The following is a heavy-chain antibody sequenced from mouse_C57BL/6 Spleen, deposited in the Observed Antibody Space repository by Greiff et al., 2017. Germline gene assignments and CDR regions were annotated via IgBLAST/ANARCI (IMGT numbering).Heavy chain of an antibody. D-gene: IGHD1-1*01. CDR3: AIRYYYGSSLFAY. CDR1: GYTFTSYW. Sequence: QVQLQQPGAELVRPGSSVKLSCKASGYTFTSYWMHWVKQRPIQGLEWIGNIDPSDSETHYNQKFKDKATLTVDKSSSTAYMQLISLTSEDSAGYYCAIRYYYGSSLFAYWGQGTLVTVSA. CDR2: IDPSDSET. J-gene: IGHJ3*01. V-gene: IGHV1-52*01.